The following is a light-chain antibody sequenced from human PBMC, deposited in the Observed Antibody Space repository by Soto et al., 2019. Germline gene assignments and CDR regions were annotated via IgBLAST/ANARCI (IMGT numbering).Light chain of an antibody. CDR3: QHCDSLPLT. V-gene: IGKV1-33*01. J-gene: IGKJ5*01. CDR2: DAS. Sequence: DIQMTQSPSSLCASVGDRVTISFQASQDISNSLNWYQQKPGKAPKLLIYDASNLETGVPSRFSGSGSGTDFTFTISSLQPEDIATYYCQHCDSLPLTFGQGTRLEIK. CDR1: QDISNS.